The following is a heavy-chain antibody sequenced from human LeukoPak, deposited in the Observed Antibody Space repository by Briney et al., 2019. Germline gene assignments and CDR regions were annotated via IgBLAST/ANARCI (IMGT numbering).Heavy chain of an antibody. J-gene: IGHJ6*02. D-gene: IGHD6-19*01. CDR2: ISYDGSNK. CDR1: GFTFSSYG. Sequence: GGCLRLACAPYGFTFSSYGMQCVRQPPGKGLEWVAVISYDGSNKHYAASVKGRFTISRDNSNNTLYLQMNSLRAEDTAVYYCAKDRAIAVAGNHGMDVWGQGTTVTVSS. V-gene: IGHV3-30*18. CDR3: AKDRAIAVAGNHGMDV.